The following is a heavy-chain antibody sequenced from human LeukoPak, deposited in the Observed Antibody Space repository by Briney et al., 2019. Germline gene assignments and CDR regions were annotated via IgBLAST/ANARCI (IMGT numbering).Heavy chain of an antibody. D-gene: IGHD4-23*01. CDR3: AKDETKGGNSMFDY. CDR2: ISGDGGST. J-gene: IGHJ4*02. V-gene: IGHV3-43*02. Sequence: GGSLRLSCAASGFTFDDYAMHWVRQAPGKGLEWVSLISGDGGSTYYADSVKGRFTISRDNSKNSLYLQMNSLRTEDTALYYCAKDETKGGNSMFDYWGQGTMATVSS. CDR1: GFTFDDYA.